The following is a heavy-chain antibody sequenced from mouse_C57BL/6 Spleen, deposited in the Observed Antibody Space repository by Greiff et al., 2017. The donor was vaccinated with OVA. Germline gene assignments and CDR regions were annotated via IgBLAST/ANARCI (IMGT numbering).Heavy chain of an antibody. CDR1: GYTFTSYW. V-gene: IGHV1-55*01. D-gene: IGHD1-1*01. Sequence: QVQLQQSGAELVKPGASVKMSCKASGYTFTSYWITWVKQRPGQGLEWIGDIYPGSGSTNYNEKFKSKATLTVDTSSSTAYMQLSSLTSEDSAVYYCARSGDYGSSSYYFDYWGQGTTLTVSS. J-gene: IGHJ2*01. CDR2: IYPGSGST. CDR3: ARSGDYGSSSYYFDY.